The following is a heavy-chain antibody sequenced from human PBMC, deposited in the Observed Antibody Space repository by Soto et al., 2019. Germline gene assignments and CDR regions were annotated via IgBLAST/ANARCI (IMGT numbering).Heavy chain of an antibody. CDR3: ATSGSYYHAYFDY. V-gene: IGHV3-30*03. D-gene: IGHD1-26*01. CDR1: GFTFSSYG. J-gene: IGHJ4*02. Sequence: GGSLRLSCAAPGFTFSSYGMHWVRQAPGKGLEWVAVISYDGSNKYYADSVKGRFTISRDNSKNTLYLQMNSLRAEDTAVYYCATSGSYYHAYFDYWGQGTLVTVSS. CDR2: ISYDGSNK.